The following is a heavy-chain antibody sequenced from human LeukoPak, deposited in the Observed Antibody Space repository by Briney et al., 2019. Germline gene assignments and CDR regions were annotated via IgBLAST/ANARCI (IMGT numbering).Heavy chain of an antibody. J-gene: IGHJ4*02. D-gene: IGHD1-14*01. Sequence: GESLRLSCVSSGFTFSTYWMSWVRQVPRKELEWVANMNQDGSEIYYMDSVKGRFTISRDNPKNSLYLQMNNLRVEDTAVYYCARATAGFDYWGQGTLVTVSS. CDR2: MNQDGSEI. CDR3: ARATAGFDY. CDR1: GFTFSTYW. V-gene: IGHV3-7*04.